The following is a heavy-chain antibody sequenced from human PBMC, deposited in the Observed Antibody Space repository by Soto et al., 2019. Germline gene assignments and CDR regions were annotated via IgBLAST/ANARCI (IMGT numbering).Heavy chain of an antibody. CDR3: AREPLNAMAQYYFDY. D-gene: IGHD5-18*01. CDR2: ISYDGSNK. CDR1: GFTFSSYA. V-gene: IGHV3-30-3*01. J-gene: IGHJ4*02. Sequence: QVQLVESGGGVVQPGRSLRLSCAASGFTFSSYAMHWVRQAPGKGLEWVAVISYDGSNKYYADSVNGRFTISRDNSKNTLYLQMNSLRAEDTAVYYCAREPLNAMAQYYFDYWGQGTLVTVSS.